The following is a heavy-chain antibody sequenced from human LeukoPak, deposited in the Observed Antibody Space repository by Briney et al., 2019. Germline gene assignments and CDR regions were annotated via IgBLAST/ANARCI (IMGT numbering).Heavy chain of an antibody. J-gene: IGHJ6*03. D-gene: IGHD2-2*01. V-gene: IGHV1-46*01. CDR1: GYTFTSYY. Sequence: ASVKVSCKASGYTFTSYYMHWVRQAPGQGLEWMGIINPSGGSTSYAQKFQGRVTMTRDMSTSTVYMELSSLRSEDTAVYYCARGSGSTSHYYYYYMDVWGKGTTVTISS. CDR2: INPSGGST. CDR3: ARGSGSTSHYYYYYMDV.